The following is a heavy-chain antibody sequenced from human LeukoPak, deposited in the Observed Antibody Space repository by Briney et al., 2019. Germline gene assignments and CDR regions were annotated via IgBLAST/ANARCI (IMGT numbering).Heavy chain of an antibody. CDR3: AKDVDTAMVTWAGDY. CDR2: ISGSGGRT. J-gene: IGHJ4*02. Sequence: GGSLRLSCAASGFTFSSYAMSWVRQAPGKGLERVSAISGSGGRTYYADSVKGRFTISRDNSKNTLYLQMNSLRAEDTAVYYCAKDVDTAMVTWAGDYWGQGTLVTVSS. V-gene: IGHV3-23*01. CDR1: GFTFSSYA. D-gene: IGHD5-18*01.